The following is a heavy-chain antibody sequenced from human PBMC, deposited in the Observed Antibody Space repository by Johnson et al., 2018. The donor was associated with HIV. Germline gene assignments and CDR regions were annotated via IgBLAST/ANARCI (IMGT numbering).Heavy chain of an antibody. Sequence: MQLVESGGGVVQPGRSLRLSCAASGFTFSSYAMHWVRQAPGKGLEWVSAISGSGGSTYYADSVKGRFTISRHNSKNTLYLQMNSLRAEDTAVYYCAKADRITMVQGVRLWEAFDIWGQGTMVTVSS. CDR1: GFTFSSYA. CDR2: ISGSGGST. V-gene: IGHV3-23*04. CDR3: AKADRITMVQGVRLWEAFDI. J-gene: IGHJ3*02. D-gene: IGHD3-10*01.